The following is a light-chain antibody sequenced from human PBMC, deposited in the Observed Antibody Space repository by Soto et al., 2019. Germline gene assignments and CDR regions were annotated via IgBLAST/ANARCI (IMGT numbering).Light chain of an antibody. J-gene: IGLJ3*02. CDR1: SGHSSYA. V-gene: IGLV4-69*01. CDR3: QTWGTGPWV. CDR2: LNSDGSH. Sequence: LVLTQSPSASASLGASVKLTCTLSSGHSSYAIAWHQQQPEKGPRYLMKLNSDGSHSKWDGIPDRFSGSSSGAERYLTISSLQSEDEADYYCQTWGTGPWVFGGGTKLTVL.